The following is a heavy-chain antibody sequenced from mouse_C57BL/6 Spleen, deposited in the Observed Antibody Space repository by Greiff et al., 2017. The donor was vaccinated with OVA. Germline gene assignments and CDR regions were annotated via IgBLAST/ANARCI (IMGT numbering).Heavy chain of an antibody. Sequence: QVQLKESGAELARPGASVKLSCKASGYTFTSYGISWVKQRTGPGLEWIGEIYPRSGNTYYNEKFKGKATLTADKSSSTAYMELRSLTSEDSAVYFCARGGSNYFDDWGQGTTLTVSS. V-gene: IGHV1-81*01. CDR2: IYPRSGNT. CDR3: ARGGSNYFDD. CDR1: GYTFTSYG. J-gene: IGHJ2*01. D-gene: IGHD5-1*01.